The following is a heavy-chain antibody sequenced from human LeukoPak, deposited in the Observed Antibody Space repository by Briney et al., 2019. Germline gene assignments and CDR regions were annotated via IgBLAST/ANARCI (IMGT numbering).Heavy chain of an antibody. Sequence: PGGSLRLSCAASGFTFSSYAMSWVRQAPGKGLEWVSAIGGSGGSTYYADSVKGRFTISRDNSKNTLYLQMNSLRAEDTAVYYCAKDYVWGSYRHQYFDYWGQGTLVTVSS. CDR1: GFTFSSYA. V-gene: IGHV3-23*01. J-gene: IGHJ4*02. D-gene: IGHD3-16*02. CDR3: AKDYVWGSYRHQYFDY. CDR2: IGGSGGST.